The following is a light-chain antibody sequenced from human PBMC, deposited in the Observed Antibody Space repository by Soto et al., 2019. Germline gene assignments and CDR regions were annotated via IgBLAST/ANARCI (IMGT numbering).Light chain of an antibody. Sequence: QLVLTQPPSASGTPGQRVTISCSGSSSNIGSNTVNWYQQVPGTAPKLLIYSNNQRPSGVPARFSGSKSGTSASLAISGLQSEDEADYYCAAWDDSLNGVLFGGGTKLTVL. J-gene: IGLJ2*01. V-gene: IGLV1-44*01. CDR1: SSNIGSNT. CDR2: SNN. CDR3: AAWDDSLNGVL.